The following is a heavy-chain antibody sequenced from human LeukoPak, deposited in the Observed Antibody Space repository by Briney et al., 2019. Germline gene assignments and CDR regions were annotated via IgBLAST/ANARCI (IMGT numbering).Heavy chain of an antibody. CDR2: FDPEDGET. Sequence: GASVRVSCKVSGYTLTELSMHWVRQAPGKGLEWMGGFDPEDGETIYAQKFQGRVTMTEDSSTDTAYMELSSLRSEDTAVYYCATAPDGQVVALPWWGQGTLVTVSS. D-gene: IGHD2-15*01. J-gene: IGHJ4*02. V-gene: IGHV1-24*01. CDR1: GYTLTELS. CDR3: ATAPDGQVVALPW.